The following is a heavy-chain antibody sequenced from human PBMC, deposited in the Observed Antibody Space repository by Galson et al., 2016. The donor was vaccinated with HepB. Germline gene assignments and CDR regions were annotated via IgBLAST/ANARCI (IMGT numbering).Heavy chain of an antibody. CDR2: INDRSRSI. V-gene: IGHV3-48*04. CDR3: AKDKSGAVAGIGRLDH. D-gene: IGHD6-13*01. J-gene: IGHJ4*02. Sequence: SLRLSCAASGFSFSRHSMNWVRQAPGKGLEWVAYINDRSRSIFYAASVKGRFTISRDNPKSTLFLQMNSLRAEDTALCYCAKDKSGAVAGIGRLDHWGQGTLVSVSS. CDR1: GFSFSRHS.